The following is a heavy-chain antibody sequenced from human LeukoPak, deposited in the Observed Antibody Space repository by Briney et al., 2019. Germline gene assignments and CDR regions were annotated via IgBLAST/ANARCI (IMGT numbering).Heavy chain of an antibody. CDR3: ARARKGYSSGWYDY. CDR1: GYTFTNYG. V-gene: IGHV1-18*01. Sequence: ASVKVSCKASGYTFTNYGISWVRQAPGQGLEWMGWISAHNGNSNDAQKLQGRVTMTTDTSTSTAYMDLRSLRSDDTAVYYCARARKGYSSGWYDYWGQGTLVTVSS. J-gene: IGHJ4*02. D-gene: IGHD6-19*01. CDR2: ISAHNGNS.